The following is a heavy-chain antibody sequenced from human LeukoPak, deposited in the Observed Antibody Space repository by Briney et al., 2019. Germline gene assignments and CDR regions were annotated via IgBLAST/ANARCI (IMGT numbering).Heavy chain of an antibody. V-gene: IGHV4-34*01. CDR1: GGSFSGYY. D-gene: IGHD3-9*01. CDR2: INHSGST. CDR3: ARLSNDILTGYRYYFDY. J-gene: IGHJ4*02. Sequence: SETLSLTCAVYGGSFSGYYWSWIRQPPGKGLEWIGEINHSGSTNYNPSLKSRVTISVDTSKNQFSLKLSSVTAADTAVYYCARLSNDILTGYRYYFDYWGQGTLVTVSS.